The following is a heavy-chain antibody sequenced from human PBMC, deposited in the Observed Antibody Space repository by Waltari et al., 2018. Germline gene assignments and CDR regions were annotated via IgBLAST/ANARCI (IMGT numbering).Heavy chain of an antibody. V-gene: IGHV3-11*06. J-gene: IGHJ4*02. D-gene: IGHD3-22*01. CDR2: ITSSGGYT. CDR1: GFTFTDYY. CDR3: ARSNVAHYFDNSAFDY. Sequence: QVQLMESGGGLVKPGGSLRLSCAASGFTFTDYYMSWIRQAPGKGLEWISYITSSGGYTGYADSMEGRVTISRDNAKNSLYLMVNNLSAEDTAIYYCARSNVAHYFDNSAFDYWGQGALVTVSS.